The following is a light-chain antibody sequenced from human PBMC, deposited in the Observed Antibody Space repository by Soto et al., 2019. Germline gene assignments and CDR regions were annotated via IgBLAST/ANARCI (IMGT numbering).Light chain of an antibody. CDR1: QRVFSSH. J-gene: IGKJ2*03. CDR2: GAS. CDR3: QQYNNSPGS. V-gene: IGKV3-20*01. Sequence: DILLTQSPGTLSTSPGERATLSCRASQRVFSSHLAWYQQKPGQAPSLLVYGASSRAAGIPDRFSGSGSGTDFTLTIRRLEPEDFAVYYCQQYNNSPGSFGQGTKLEIK.